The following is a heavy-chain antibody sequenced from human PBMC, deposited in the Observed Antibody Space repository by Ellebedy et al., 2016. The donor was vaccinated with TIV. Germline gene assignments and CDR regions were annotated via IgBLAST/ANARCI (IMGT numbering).Heavy chain of an antibody. CDR2: IFHSGYT. J-gene: IGHJ4*02. Sequence: MPSETLSLTCAVSGGSISTTNWWCWVRQPPGKGLEWIGEIFHSGYTNYNPSLQSRVTISLDSSKNQFSLRLSSVTAADTAVYYCARGDISRYFDSWGQGTLVTVSS. V-gene: IGHV4-4*02. CDR3: ARGDISRYFDS. D-gene: IGHD2-15*01. CDR1: GGSISTTNW.